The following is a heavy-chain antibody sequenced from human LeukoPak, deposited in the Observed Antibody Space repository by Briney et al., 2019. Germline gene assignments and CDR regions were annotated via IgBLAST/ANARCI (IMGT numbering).Heavy chain of an antibody. Sequence: SETLSLTCTVSGGTISSYYWSWLRQPPGKGLEWIGYIYYSGSTNYNPSLKSRVTISVDTSKNQFSLKLSSVTAADTAVYYCASFLCGGDCYVDYWGQGTLVTVSS. J-gene: IGHJ4*02. D-gene: IGHD2-21*02. CDR2: IYYSGST. V-gene: IGHV4-59*01. CDR3: ASFLCGGDCYVDY. CDR1: GGTISSYY.